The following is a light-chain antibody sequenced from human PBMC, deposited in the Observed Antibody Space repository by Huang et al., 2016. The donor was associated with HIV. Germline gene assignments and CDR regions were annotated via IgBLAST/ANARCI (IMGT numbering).Light chain of an antibody. CDR3: QKYDSAPRT. V-gene: IGKV1-27*01. Sequence: DIQMTQSPSSLSASVGDRVHITCRASQDISNFLAWYQQKPGAVPKLLIHAVSTLPSGVPSRFSGSGSGTDFTLTISSLQPEDVALYFCQKYDSAPRTFGQGTKVEIK. J-gene: IGKJ1*01. CDR1: QDISNF. CDR2: AVS.